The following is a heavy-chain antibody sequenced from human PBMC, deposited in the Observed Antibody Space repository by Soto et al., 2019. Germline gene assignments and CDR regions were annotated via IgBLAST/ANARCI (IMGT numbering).Heavy chain of an antibody. CDR2: ISGSGGST. CDR1: GFTFSSYA. CDR3: AKSCSRTDCYMAKWFGP. J-gene: IGHJ5*02. D-gene: IGHD2-2*02. Sequence: EVQLLESGGGLVQPGGSLRLSCAASGFTFSSYAMSWVRQAPGKGLEWVSAISGSGGSTYYADSVKGRFTISRDNSKNTLDLQMHSLRAEDTAVYYCAKSCSRTDCYMAKWFGPWGQGTLVTVSS. V-gene: IGHV3-23*01.